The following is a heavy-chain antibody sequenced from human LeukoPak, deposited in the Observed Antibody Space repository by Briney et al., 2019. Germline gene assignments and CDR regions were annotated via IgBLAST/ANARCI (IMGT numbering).Heavy chain of an antibody. CDR3: ARVGVIISHNWFDP. D-gene: IGHD3-3*01. CDR1: EGISTNFA. J-gene: IGHJ5*02. V-gene: IGHV1-69*05. CDR2: ITGLFATA. Sequence: SVKVSCTASEGISTNFAIHWVRQAPGQGLEWMGQITGLFATAHYAQKFQGRVTITTDESTGAVYMELSSLRSEDTAVYYCARVGVIISHNWFDPWGQGTLVTVSS.